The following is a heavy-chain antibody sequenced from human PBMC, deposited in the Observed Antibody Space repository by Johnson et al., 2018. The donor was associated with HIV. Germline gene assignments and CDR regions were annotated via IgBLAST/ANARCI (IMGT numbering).Heavy chain of an antibody. J-gene: IGHJ3*02. D-gene: IGHD3-10*01. CDR2: ISWNSGSI. CDR1: GFSFDDYA. V-gene: IGHV3-9*01. CDR3: ATAGYSCARGGPYDSGIIDAFDI. Sequence: VQLVESGGGLVQPGRSLRLSCAASGFSFDDYAMYWVRQAPGKGLEWVSDISWNSGSIGYADFVKGRFTISRDNTKNSLYLQMNSLRAEDPAFYYCATAGYSCARGGPYDSGIIDAFDIWGQGTMVAVSS.